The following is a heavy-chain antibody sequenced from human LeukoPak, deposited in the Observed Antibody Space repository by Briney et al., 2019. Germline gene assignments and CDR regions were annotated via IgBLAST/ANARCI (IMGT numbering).Heavy chain of an antibody. Sequence: PGGSLRLSCAASGFTFGSYMMTWVRQAPGRGLEWVSTISSNGGSTYYADSVKGRFTISRDNSKNTLYLQMSSLRAEETAVYYCARYCSGASCYSGVDYWGQGTLVPVSS. D-gene: IGHD2-15*01. CDR3: ARYCSGASCYSGVDY. CDR2: ISSNGGST. CDR1: GFTFGSYM. V-gene: IGHV3-23*01. J-gene: IGHJ4*02.